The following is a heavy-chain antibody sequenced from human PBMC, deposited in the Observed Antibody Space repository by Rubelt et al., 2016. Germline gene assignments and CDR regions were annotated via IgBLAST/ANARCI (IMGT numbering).Heavy chain of an antibody. CDR2: ISAYNGNT. CDR1: GYTFTSYG. D-gene: IGHD6-13*01. J-gene: IGHJ6*02. V-gene: IGHV1-18*01. CDR3: AGSWYRYYYGMDV. Sequence: QVQLVQSGAEVKKPGASVKVSCKASGYTFTSYGISWVRQAPGQGLEWMGWISAYNGNTNYAQKLQGRVTMTTDTSTSTAYMGLRSLGSDDTAVYYGAGSWYRYYYGMDVWGQGTTVTVSS.